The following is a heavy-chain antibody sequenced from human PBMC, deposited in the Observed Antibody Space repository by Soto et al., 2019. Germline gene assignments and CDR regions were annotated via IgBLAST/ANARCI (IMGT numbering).Heavy chain of an antibody. Sequence: QVQLVQSGAEVKKPGASVKVSCKASGYTFTGNYLHWVRQAPVQGLEWMGWIHPNSGATKYAQKFQGWVTMTRDTSSSTTYIELSSLRSNDTAVYYCAREGVGPTYGWFDPWGQGTVVSVSS. J-gene: IGHJ5*02. CDR3: AREGVGPTYGWFDP. CDR1: GYTFTGNY. D-gene: IGHD1-26*01. CDR2: IHPNSGAT. V-gene: IGHV1-2*04.